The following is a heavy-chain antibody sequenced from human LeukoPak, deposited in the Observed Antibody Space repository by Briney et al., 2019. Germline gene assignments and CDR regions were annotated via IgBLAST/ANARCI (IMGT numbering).Heavy chain of an antibody. CDR1: GYTFTSYY. V-gene: IGHV1-46*01. Sequence: ASVKVSCKASGYTFTSYYMHWVRQAPGQGLEWLGIINPRGGSTTYAQKFQGRVTMTRDMSTSTVYMELSSLRSGDTAVYYCARDLVVVVADYSYYMDVWGKGTTVTVSS. CDR3: ARDLVVVVADYSYYMDV. CDR2: INPRGGST. J-gene: IGHJ6*03. D-gene: IGHD2-15*01.